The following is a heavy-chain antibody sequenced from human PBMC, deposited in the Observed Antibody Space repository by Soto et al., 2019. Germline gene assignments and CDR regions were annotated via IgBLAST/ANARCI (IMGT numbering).Heavy chain of an antibody. J-gene: IGHJ1*01. V-gene: IGHV1-58*01. Sequence: SVKVSCKASGFTLSSSAVEWVRQARGQRLEWIGWIVAGSGNTHYAQKFQERVTITRDMSTSTAYLELSSLSSEDTAVYYCAADPYYYDRSIYYSFKHWRQGTLVTVCS. CDR2: IVAGSGNT. D-gene: IGHD3-22*01. CDR3: AADPYYYDRSIYYSFKH. CDR1: GFTLSSSA.